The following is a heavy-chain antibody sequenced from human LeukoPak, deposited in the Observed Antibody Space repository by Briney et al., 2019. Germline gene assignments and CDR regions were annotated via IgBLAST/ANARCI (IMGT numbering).Heavy chain of an antibody. Sequence: SQTLSLTCTVSGGSISSGGYYWSWIRQPPGKGLEWIGYIYHSGSTYYNPSLKSRVTISVDTSKNQFTLKLSSVTAADTAVYYCATNGRGDHGGYFDNWGQGTLVTVSS. CDR3: ATNGRGDHGGYFDN. D-gene: IGHD2-21*02. CDR2: IYHSGST. J-gene: IGHJ4*02. V-gene: IGHV4-30-2*05. CDR1: GGSISSGGYY.